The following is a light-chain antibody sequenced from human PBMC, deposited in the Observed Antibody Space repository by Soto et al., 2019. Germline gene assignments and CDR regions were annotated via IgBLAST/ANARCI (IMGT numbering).Light chain of an antibody. CDR3: QQRSNWPPT. V-gene: IGKV3D-20*02. Sequence: EIVLTQSPGTLSLSPGERATLSCRASQTVNSDYLTWYQQKPGQAPRLLIYAASSGATGIPDRFSGSGSETDFTLTISSVEPEDFAVYICQQRSNWPPTFGQGTRLEVK. J-gene: IGKJ5*01. CDR2: AAS. CDR1: QTVNSDY.